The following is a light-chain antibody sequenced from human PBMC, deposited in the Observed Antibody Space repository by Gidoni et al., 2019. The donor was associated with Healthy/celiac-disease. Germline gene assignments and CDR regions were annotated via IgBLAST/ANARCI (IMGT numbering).Light chain of an antibody. J-gene: IGKJ2*01. CDR2: WAS. CDR1: QSVLYSSNNKNY. Sequence: DLVMPQSPSSLSVSLGARATINGKSSQSVLYSSNNKNYLAWYQQKPGQPPKLLIYWASTRESGVPDRFSGSGSGTDFTLTISSLQAEDVAVYYCQQYYSTPYTFGQGTKLEIK. CDR3: QQYYSTPYT. V-gene: IGKV4-1*01.